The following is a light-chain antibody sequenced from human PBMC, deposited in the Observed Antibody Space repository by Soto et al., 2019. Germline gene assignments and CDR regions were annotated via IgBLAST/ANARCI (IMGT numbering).Light chain of an antibody. V-gene: IGKV3-20*01. CDR3: QHCGSLWLT. CDR1: QSIGSSY. J-gene: IGKJ1*01. Sequence: ENVLTQSPGTLSLSPGERATLSCRASQSIGSSYLAWYQQKPGHAPRLIVYGTYIRDTGIPDRFSGSAYGTDFTITISQLVHQNLAVYYCQHCGSLWLTFGQ. CDR2: GTY.